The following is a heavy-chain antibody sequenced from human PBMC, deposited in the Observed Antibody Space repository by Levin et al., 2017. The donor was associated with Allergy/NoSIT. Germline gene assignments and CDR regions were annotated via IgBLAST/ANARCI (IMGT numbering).Heavy chain of an antibody. CDR2: INPSGGST. V-gene: IGHV1-46*01. CDR1: GYTFTTYY. J-gene: IGHJ4*02. Sequence: VASVKVSCKASGYTFTTYYMHWVRQAPGQGLEWMGMINPSGGSTSYAQQFQGRVTMTRDTSTSTVYMELSSLRSEDTAVYYCARAGGAGGVFDYWGQGTLVTVSS. D-gene: IGHD1-26*01. CDR3: ARAGGAGGVFDY.